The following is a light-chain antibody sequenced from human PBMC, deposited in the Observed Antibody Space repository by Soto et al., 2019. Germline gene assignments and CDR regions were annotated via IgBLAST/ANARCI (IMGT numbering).Light chain of an antibody. CDR2: RIN. V-gene: IGLV1-47*01. CDR3: AAWDASLSGWV. Sequence: QSVLTQPPSASGTPGQRVSISCSGSSSNIGNDNVYWYQQLPGTAPKLLIYRINQRPSGVPDRFSGSKSGTSVSLAISGLRSEDEADYYCAAWDASLSGWVFGGGTKVTVL. J-gene: IGLJ3*02. CDR1: SSNIGNDN.